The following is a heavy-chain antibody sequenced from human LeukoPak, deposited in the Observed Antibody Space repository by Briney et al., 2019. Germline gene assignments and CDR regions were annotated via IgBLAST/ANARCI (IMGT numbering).Heavy chain of an antibody. CDR3: AREHYYDSSGGFDP. J-gene: IGHJ5*02. V-gene: IGHV3-7*01. CDR1: GFTFSSYW. Sequence: GGSLRLSCAASGFTFSSYWMSWVRQAPGKGLEWVANIKQDGSEKYYVDSVKGRFTISRDNAKNSLYLQMNSLRAEDTAVYYCAREHYYDSSGGFDPWGQGTLVTVSS. CDR2: IKQDGSEK. D-gene: IGHD3-22*01.